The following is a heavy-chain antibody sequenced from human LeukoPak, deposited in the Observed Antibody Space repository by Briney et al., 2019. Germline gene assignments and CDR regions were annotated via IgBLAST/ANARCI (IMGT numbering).Heavy chain of an antibody. J-gene: IGHJ4*02. V-gene: IGHV3-7*01. D-gene: IGHD1-26*01. CDR2: IGQDGSEI. CDR3: ARIVPYSGSHWGLDY. CDR1: GFTFSTYW. Sequence: GGSLRLSCSASGFTFSTYWMSWVRQAPGKGLEWLANIGQDGSEIYYVDSVKGRLTISRDNAKNSLYLQMNSLRAEDTAVYYCARIVPYSGSHWGLDYWGQGALVTVSS.